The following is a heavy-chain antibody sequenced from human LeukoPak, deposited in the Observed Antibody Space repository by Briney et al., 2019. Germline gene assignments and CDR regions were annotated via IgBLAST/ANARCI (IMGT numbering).Heavy chain of an antibody. D-gene: IGHD1-26*01. CDR3: ARVSPSFVDSFPGSYLAFGY. J-gene: IGHJ4*02. Sequence: ASVTVSCTASGYTFTSYGISWVRQAPGPGVEWMGWISAYNGNTNYAQTLQGRVTMTTDTSTSTAYMELRSLRSDDTAVYYCARVSPSFVDSFPGSYLAFGYWGQGTLVTVSS. CDR1: GYTFTSYG. V-gene: IGHV1-18*01. CDR2: ISAYNGNT.